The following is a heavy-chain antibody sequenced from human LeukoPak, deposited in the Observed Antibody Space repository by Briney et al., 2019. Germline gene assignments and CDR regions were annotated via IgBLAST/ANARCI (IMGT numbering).Heavy chain of an antibody. CDR3: ARVADSGGWYLAGFDP. CDR2: INPNSGGT. V-gene: IGHV1-2*02. D-gene: IGHD6-19*01. CDR1: GYTFTGYY. J-gene: IGHJ5*02. Sequence: GASVKVSCKASGYTFTGYYMHWVRQAPGQGLEWMGWINPNSGGTNYAQKFQGRVTMTRDTSISTAYMELSRLRSDDTAVYYCARVADSGGWYLAGFDPWGQGTLVTVSS.